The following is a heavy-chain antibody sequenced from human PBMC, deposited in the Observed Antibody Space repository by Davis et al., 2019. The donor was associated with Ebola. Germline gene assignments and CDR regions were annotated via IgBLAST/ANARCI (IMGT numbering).Heavy chain of an antibody. J-gene: IGHJ5*02. CDR2: VSYTGDRT. CDR1: GFTFSSYA. Sequence: PGGSLRLSCVTSGFTFSSYAMSWVRQVPGKGLEWVSAVSYTGDRTYYADSVKGRFTVSRDNSKNTLYLQMNSLRAEDTAVYYCAMPVDTAVLTGWFDAWGQGTLVTVSS. CDR3: AMPVDTAVLTGWFDA. V-gene: IGHV3-23*01. D-gene: IGHD5-18*01.